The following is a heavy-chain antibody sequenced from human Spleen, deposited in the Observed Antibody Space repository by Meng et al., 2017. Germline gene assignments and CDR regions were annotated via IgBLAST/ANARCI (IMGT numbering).Heavy chain of an antibody. CDR3: ARSPIDKYDLSALPLDY. D-gene: IGHD3-16*01. CDR2: IWYDGSNK. V-gene: IGHV3-33*08. CDR1: GFTFSSYA. Sequence: LSLTCAASGFTFSSYAMSWVRQAPGKGLEWVAVIWYDGSNKYYADSVKGRFTISRDNSKNTLYLQMNSLRAEDTAVYYCARSPIDKYDLSALPLDYWGQGTLVTVSS. J-gene: IGHJ4*02.